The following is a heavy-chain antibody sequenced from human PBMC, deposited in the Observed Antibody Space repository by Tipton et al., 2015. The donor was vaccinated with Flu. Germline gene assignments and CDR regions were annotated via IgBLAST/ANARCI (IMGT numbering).Heavy chain of an antibody. Sequence: TLSLTCAVSGGSISSSNWWSWVRQPPGKGLEWIGEIYHSGSTSYNPSLKSRVTISVDKSKNQFSLKLSSVTAADTAVYYCAGSGDTTGTRAVDYWGQGTLVTVSS. CDR3: AGSGDTTGTRAVDY. D-gene: IGHD1-1*01. J-gene: IGHJ4*02. V-gene: IGHV4-4*02. CDR2: IYHSGST. CDR1: GGSISSSNW.